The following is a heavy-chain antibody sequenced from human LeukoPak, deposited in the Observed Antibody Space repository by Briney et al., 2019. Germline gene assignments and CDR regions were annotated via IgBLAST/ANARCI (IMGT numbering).Heavy chain of an antibody. CDR1: GFTFSSYG. D-gene: IGHD2-15*01. CDR2: IWYDGSNK. CDR3: ARDSHCSGGSCSYYFDY. V-gene: IGHV3-33*01. Sequence: PGGSLRLSCAASGFTFSSYGMHWVRQAPGKGLEWVAVIWYDGSNKYYADSVTGRFTISRDNSKNTLYLQMNSLRAEDTAVYYCARDSHCSGGSCSYYFDYWGQGTLVTVSS. J-gene: IGHJ4*02.